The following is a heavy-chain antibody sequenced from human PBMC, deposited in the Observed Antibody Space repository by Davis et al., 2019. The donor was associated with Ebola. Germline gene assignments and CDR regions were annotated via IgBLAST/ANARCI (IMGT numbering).Heavy chain of an antibody. CDR2: ISVYNGRP. J-gene: IGHJ4*02. Sequence: ASVKVSCKASGYTFTNYGISWVRQAPGQGPEWMGWISVYNGRPNYAQNIQGRVTMTIDTTTSTAYMDLRSLTSDDTAVYYCASTQQGEIHLDYWGQGTLVTVSS. CDR3: ASTQQGEIHLDY. CDR1: GYTFTNYG. V-gene: IGHV1-18*04. D-gene: IGHD3-16*01.